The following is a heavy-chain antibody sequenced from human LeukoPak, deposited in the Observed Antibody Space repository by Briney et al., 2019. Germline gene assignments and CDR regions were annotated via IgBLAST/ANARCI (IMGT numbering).Heavy chain of an antibody. Sequence: GGSLRLSCAASGFTFSSCAMTWVRQAPGKGLEWVANINQDGSAKYYVDSMKGRFTISRDNAKNSLYLQMNSLRAEDTAVYYCARDRSSGCDYWGQGILVSVSS. J-gene: IGHJ4*02. CDR1: GFTFSSCA. V-gene: IGHV3-7*01. D-gene: IGHD3-22*01. CDR3: ARDRSSGCDY. CDR2: INQDGSAK.